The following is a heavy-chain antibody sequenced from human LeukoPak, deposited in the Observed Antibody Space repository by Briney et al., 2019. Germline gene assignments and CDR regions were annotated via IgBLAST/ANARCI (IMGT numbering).Heavy chain of an antibody. V-gene: IGHV3-7*04. CDR1: GFTFRSYW. CDR2: MKQDGSEK. Sequence: PGGSLRLSCAVSGFTFRSYWLTWVRRAPGKGLEWVANMKQDGSEKNYLDSVRGRFTISRDNVKNSFYLQMSSLRVEDTALYYCAGGVTGVDYWGQGTLVTVSS. D-gene: IGHD3-3*01. CDR3: AGGVTGVDY. J-gene: IGHJ4*02.